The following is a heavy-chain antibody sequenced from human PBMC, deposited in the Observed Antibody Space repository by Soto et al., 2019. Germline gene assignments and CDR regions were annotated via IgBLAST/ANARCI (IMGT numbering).Heavy chain of an antibody. Sequence: SETLSLTCTVSGGSISSYYWSWIRQPPGKGLEWIGYIYYSGSTNYNPSLKSRVTISVDTSKNQFSLKLTSVTAADTAVYYCARDSSGYYYLLNFDYWGQGALVTVSS. J-gene: IGHJ4*02. D-gene: IGHD3-22*01. CDR3: ARDSSGYYYLLNFDY. V-gene: IGHV4-59*12. CDR1: GGSISSYY. CDR2: IYYSGST.